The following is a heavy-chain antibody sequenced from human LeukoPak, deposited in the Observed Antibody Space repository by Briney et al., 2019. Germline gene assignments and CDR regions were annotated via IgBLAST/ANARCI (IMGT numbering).Heavy chain of an antibody. CDR2: IFHYGTT. CDR1: GGSIRTTTW. Sequence: SETLSLTCSVSGGSIRTTTWWSWVRQPPGKGLEWIGDIFHYGTTNYNPSLKSRVTMSVDTSSNQFSLTLNPVTAADTAVYYCAGWGVDYGGNFEYSDYWGQGTLVTVSS. V-gene: IGHV4-4*02. CDR3: AGWGVDYGGNFEYSDY. J-gene: IGHJ4*02. D-gene: IGHD4-23*01.